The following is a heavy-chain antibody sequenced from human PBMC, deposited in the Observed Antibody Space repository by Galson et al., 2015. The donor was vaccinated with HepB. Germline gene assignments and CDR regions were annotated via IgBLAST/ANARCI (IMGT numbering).Heavy chain of an antibody. J-gene: IGHJ4*02. V-gene: IGHV3-15*01. CDR2: IKSKTDGGTT. Sequence: SLRLSCAASGFTFSNAWMSWVRQAPGKGLEWVGRIKSKTDGGTTDYAAPVKGRFTISRDNSKNTLYLQMNSLRAEDTAVYYCAKGHQAFPNRPLDYWGQGTLVTVSS. CDR3: AKGHQAFPNRPLDY. D-gene: IGHD1-14*01. CDR1: GFTFSNAW.